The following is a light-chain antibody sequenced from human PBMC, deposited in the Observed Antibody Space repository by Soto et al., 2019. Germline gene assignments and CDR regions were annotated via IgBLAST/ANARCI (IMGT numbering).Light chain of an antibody. CDR3: QQSYSSPPS. CDR2: AAS. V-gene: IGKV1-39*01. CDR1: QSISNH. J-gene: IGKJ1*01. Sequence: DIQMTQSPSSLSASVEDRVIITCRASQSISNHLNWYQQKPGKAPKLLIFAASSLQSGVPSRFSGSRSGPDFTLNIRSLQPEDFETYYCQQSYSSPPSFGQWTKVHIK.